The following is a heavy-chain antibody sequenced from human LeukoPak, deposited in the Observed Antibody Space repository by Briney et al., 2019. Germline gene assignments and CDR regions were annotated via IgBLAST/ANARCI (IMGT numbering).Heavy chain of an antibody. CDR2: ISSDGTNT. CDR1: GFTFSSHW. CDR3: TRGPPDGSGNYYPGDF. Sequence: GGSLRLSCAASGFTFSSHWMHWVRQAPGKGLVWVSRISSDGTNTNYADSVKGRFTISRDNAKNTLYLQINSLRVEDTAVYYCTRGPPDGSGNYYPGDFWGQETLVTVSS. J-gene: IGHJ4*02. V-gene: IGHV3-74*01. D-gene: IGHD3-10*01.